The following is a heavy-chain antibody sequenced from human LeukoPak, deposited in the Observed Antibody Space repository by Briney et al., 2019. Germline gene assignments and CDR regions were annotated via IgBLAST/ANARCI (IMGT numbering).Heavy chain of an antibody. CDR2: VNWNGGST. J-gene: IGHJ5*02. CDR1: GFTVSSNY. Sequence: GGPLRLSCAASGFTVSSNYMSWVRQAPGKGLEWISGVNWNGGSTGYADSVKGRFTISRDNAKNSLYLQMNSLRAEDTALYYCVRDRCSSTSCHDSPNWFDPWGQGTLVTVSS. D-gene: IGHD2-2*01. V-gene: IGHV3-20*04. CDR3: VRDRCSSTSCHDSPNWFDP.